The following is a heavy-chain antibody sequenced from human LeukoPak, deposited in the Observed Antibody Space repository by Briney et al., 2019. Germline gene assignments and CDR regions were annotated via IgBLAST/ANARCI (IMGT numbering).Heavy chain of an antibody. CDR2: ISWNSGNI. V-gene: IGHV3-9*03. CDR1: RFTFDDYA. J-gene: IGHJ4*02. Sequence: GGSLRLSCAASRFTFDDYAMHWVRQAPGKGLEWVSGISWNSGNIAYADSVKGRFTISRDNAKNSLYLQMNSLRAEDMAFYYCARGYCSGGSCYYFDYWGQGTLVTVSS. CDR3: ARGYCSGGSCYYFDY. D-gene: IGHD2-15*01.